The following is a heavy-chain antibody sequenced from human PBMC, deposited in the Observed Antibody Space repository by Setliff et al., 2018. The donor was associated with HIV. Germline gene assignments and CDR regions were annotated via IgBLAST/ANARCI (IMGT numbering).Heavy chain of an antibody. CDR1: GGSMSTYY. Sequence: SETLSLTCSVSGGSMSTYYWSWIRQPAGKGLEWIGRIYSSGSTIYNPSLRSRVTMSVDTSKSQLSLKLTSVTAADTAVYYCARVFPPIRGAPFGTPPGAFDIWGQGTPVTVSS. J-gene: IGHJ4*02. CDR2: IYSSGST. V-gene: IGHV4-4*07. D-gene: IGHD3-9*01. CDR3: ARVFPPIRGAPFGTPPGAFDI.